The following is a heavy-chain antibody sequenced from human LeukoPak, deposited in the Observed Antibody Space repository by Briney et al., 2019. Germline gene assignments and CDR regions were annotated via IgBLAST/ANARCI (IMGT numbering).Heavy chain of an antibody. CDR2: MNPNNGNT. J-gene: IGHJ6*02. Sequence: ASVKVSCKASGYTLATHDINWVRQATGQGLEWMGWMNPNNGNTGSGQKFQGRLTMTRDTSINTAYMELSSLRSDDTAVYFCARGRRQRAATDKEYNYYYVMDVWGLGITVAVSS. CDR1: GYTLATHD. CDR3: ARGRRQRAATDKEYNYYYVMDV. D-gene: IGHD3-22*01. V-gene: IGHV1-8*01.